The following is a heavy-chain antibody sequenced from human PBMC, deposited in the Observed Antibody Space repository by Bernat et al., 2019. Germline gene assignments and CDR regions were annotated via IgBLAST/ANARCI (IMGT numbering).Heavy chain of an antibody. CDR3: ARDSRRYPSYSSSPTGMDV. J-gene: IGHJ6*02. Sequence: QVQLQESGPGLVKPSETLSLTCTVSGGSISSYYWSWIRQPPGKGLEWIGYIYYSGSTYYNPSLKSRVTISVDTSKNQFSLKLSSVTAADTAVYYCARDSRRYPSYSSSPTGMDVWGQGTTVTVSS. CDR1: GGSISSYY. V-gene: IGHV4-59*12. CDR2: IYYSGST. D-gene: IGHD6-13*01.